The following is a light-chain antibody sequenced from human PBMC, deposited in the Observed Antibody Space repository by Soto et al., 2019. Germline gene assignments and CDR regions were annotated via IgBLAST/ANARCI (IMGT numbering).Light chain of an antibody. CDR1: QSVSSTY. J-gene: IGKJ1*01. Sequence: EIVLTQSPGTLSLSPGERATLSCRASQSVSSTYLAWYQQKPGRAPRLLIYGASTRATGIPARFSGSGSGTEFTLTISSLQSEDFAVYYCQQYGGSPRTFGQGTKVDIK. CDR2: GAS. V-gene: IGKV3-20*01. CDR3: QQYGGSPRT.